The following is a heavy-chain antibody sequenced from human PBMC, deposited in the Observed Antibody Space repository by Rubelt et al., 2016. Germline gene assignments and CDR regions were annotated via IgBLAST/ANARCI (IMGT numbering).Heavy chain of an antibody. CDR3: ARGQVATDY. Sequence: QVQLQQWGAGLLKPSETLSLSCAVFGGSFSNYYWSWIRQPPGKGLEWIGEINHIGSTNHNPSITSRVTISVDTSKNQFSLKLTSGTAADTAVYYCARGQVATDYWGQGTLVTVSS. J-gene: IGHJ4*02. CDR1: GGSFSNYY. V-gene: IGHV4-34*01. D-gene: IGHD5-12*01. CDR2: INHIGST.